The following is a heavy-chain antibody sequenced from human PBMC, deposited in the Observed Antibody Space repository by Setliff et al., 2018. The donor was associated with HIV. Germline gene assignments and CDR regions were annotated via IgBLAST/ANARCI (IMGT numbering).Heavy chain of an antibody. V-gene: IGHV1-8*02. CDR2: MNPNNGNT. CDR1: GYNFTDYD. Sequence: ASVKVSCKASGYNFTDYDINWVRQATGQGLEWMGWMNPNNGNTGYAEKFQGRVTMTTDTSTSIAYMELRSLRSDDTAVYYCARDVEHMMDVWGQGTTVTVSS. J-gene: IGHJ6*02. CDR3: ARDVEHMMDV.